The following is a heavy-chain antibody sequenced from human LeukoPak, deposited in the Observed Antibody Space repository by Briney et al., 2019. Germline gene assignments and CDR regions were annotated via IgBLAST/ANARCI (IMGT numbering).Heavy chain of an antibody. CDR2: IWYDGSNK. CDR1: GFTFSSYG. J-gene: IGHJ4*02. D-gene: IGHD6-25*01. Sequence: GGSLRLSCAASGFTFSSYGMHRVRQAPGKGLEWVAVIWYDGSNKYYADSVKGRFTISRDNSKNTLYLQMNSLRAEDTAVYYCARDLSSDMLDYWGQGTLVTVSS. V-gene: IGHV3-33*01. CDR3: ARDLSSDMLDY.